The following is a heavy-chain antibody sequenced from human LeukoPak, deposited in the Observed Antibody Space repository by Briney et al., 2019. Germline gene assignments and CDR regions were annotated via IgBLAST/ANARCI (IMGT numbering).Heavy chain of an antibody. Sequence: GGSLRLSCAASGFTFSSYWMSWVRQAPGKGLEWVANIKQDGSEKYYVDSVKGRFTISRDNAKNSLYLQMNSLRAEDTAVYYSARRPCWSSCWYSYRDLYYYYGMDVWGQGTTVTVSS. CDR3: ARRPCWSSCWYSYRDLYYYYGMDV. J-gene: IGHJ6*02. V-gene: IGHV3-7*01. D-gene: IGHD6-13*01. CDR1: GFTFSSYW. CDR2: IKQDGSEK.